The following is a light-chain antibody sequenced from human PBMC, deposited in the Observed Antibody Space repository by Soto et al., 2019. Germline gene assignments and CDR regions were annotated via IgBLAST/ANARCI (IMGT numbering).Light chain of an antibody. CDR3: GTWDSSLSAWGVV. V-gene: IGLV1-51*01. CDR1: SSNIGNNY. CDR2: DNN. J-gene: IGLJ2*01. Sequence: QSVLTQPPSVSAAPGQKVTISCSGSSSNIGNNYVSWYQQLPGTAPKLLIYDNNKRPSGIPDRFSGSKSGTSATLGITGLQTGDEADYYCGTWDSSLSAWGVVFGGGTQLTVL.